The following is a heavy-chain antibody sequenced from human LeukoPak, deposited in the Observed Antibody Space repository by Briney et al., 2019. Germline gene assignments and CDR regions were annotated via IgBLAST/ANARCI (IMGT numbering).Heavy chain of an antibody. CDR2: IKSKTDGGTT. CDR3: TTAGKEYYYDSSGYYYNFDY. CDR1: GFTFSNAW. Sequence: GGSLRLSCAASGFTFSNAWMSWVRQAPGKGLEWVGRIKSKTDGGTTDYAAPVKGRFTISRDDSKNTLFLQMNSLKTEDTAVYYCTTAGKEYYYDSSGYYYNFDYWGQGTLVTVSS. V-gene: IGHV3-15*01. D-gene: IGHD3-22*01. J-gene: IGHJ4*02.